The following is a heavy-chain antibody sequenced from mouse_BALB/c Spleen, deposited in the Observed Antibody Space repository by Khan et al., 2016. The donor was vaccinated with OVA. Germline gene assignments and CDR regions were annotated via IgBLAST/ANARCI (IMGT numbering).Heavy chain of an antibody. CDR3: ARKDYYDYDPFPY. D-gene: IGHD2-4*01. CDR1: GYSITSEFA. CDR2: ISYSGNT. V-gene: IGHV3-2*02. J-gene: IGHJ3*01. Sequence: VQLKESGPGLVKPSQSLSLTCTVTGYSITSEFAWNWIRQFPGNKLEWMGYISYSGNTRYNPSLKSLISITSDTSRNQFFLQLNSVTTEDTATYYCARKDYYDYDPFPYWGQGTLVTVSA.